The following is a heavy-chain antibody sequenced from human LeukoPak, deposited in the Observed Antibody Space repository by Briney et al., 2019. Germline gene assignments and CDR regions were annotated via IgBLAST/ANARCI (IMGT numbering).Heavy chain of an antibody. D-gene: IGHD2-2*01. CDR1: GFTFSSYA. CDR3: ARSIGYCSSTSCSPYNWFDP. CDR2: ISYDGSNK. V-gene: IGHV3-30-3*01. Sequence: GGSLRLSCAASGFTFSSYAMHWVRQAPGKGLEWVAVISYDGSNKYYADSVKGRFTISRDNSKNTLYLQMNSLRAEDTAVYYCARSIGYCSSTSCSPYNWFDPWGQGTLVTVSS. J-gene: IGHJ5*02.